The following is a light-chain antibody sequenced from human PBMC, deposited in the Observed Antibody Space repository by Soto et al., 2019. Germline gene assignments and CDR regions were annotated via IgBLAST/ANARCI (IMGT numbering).Light chain of an antibody. Sequence: EIVMTQSPATLSLSPGERATLSCRVSQIVSSYLAWYQQKPGQAPRLLIYDASNRATGIPARFSGSGSGTDFTLTISSLEPVDFAVYYCQQRSNWITFGQGTRLEIK. CDR1: QIVSSY. J-gene: IGKJ5*01. V-gene: IGKV3-11*01. CDR3: QQRSNWIT. CDR2: DAS.